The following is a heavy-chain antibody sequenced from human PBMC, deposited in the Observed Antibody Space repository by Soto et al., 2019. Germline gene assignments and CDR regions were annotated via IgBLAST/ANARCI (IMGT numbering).Heavy chain of an antibody. CDR1: GFSLSNARMG. V-gene: IGHV2-26*01. CDR2: IFSNDEK. Sequence: QVTLKESGPVLVKPTETLTLTCTVSGFSLSNARMGVSWIRQPPGKALEWLAHIFSNDEKSYSTSLKSRLTISKYTSKSQVVLTMTNMDPVDTATYYCARITRDFWSGYYKGGPDYWGQGTLVTVSS. D-gene: IGHD3-3*01. J-gene: IGHJ4*02. CDR3: ARITRDFWSGYYKGGPDY.